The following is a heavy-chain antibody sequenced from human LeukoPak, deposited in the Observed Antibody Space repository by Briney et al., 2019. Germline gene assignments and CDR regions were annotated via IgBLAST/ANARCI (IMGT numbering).Heavy chain of an antibody. Sequence: ASVKASCKACGYTFTSYYMHWVRQAPGQGLEWMGIINPSGGSTSYAQKFQGRVTMTRDSSTSTVYMELSSLRSEDTAVYYCARSSSWYPDYWGQGTLVTVSS. CDR3: ARSSSWYPDY. CDR1: GYTFTSYY. CDR2: INPSGGST. J-gene: IGHJ4*02. D-gene: IGHD6-13*01. V-gene: IGHV1-46*03.